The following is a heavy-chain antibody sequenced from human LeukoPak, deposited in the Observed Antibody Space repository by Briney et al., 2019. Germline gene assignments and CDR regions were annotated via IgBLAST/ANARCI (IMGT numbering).Heavy chain of an antibody. CDR1: GGSISNYY. CDR3: ARLKTDYDGNDYYFDY. J-gene: IGHJ4*02. CDR2: IYYTGST. D-gene: IGHD4-23*01. V-gene: IGHV4-59*08. Sequence: PSETLSLTCTVSGGSISNYYWSWIRQPPGKGLEWIGYIYYTGSTNYNPSLKSRVTISVDTSKNQFSLRLSSVTAADTAVYYCARLKTDYDGNDYYFDYWGQGTLVTVSS.